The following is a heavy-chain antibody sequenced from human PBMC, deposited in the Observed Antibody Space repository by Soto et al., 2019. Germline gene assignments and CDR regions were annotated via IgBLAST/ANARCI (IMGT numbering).Heavy chain of an antibody. CDR2: IFSNDEK. J-gene: IGHJ5*02. CDR1: GFSLSNAGMG. CDR3: AQTEDGGRSRTPAGWFDA. D-gene: IGHD2-15*01. Sequence: QVTLKEPGPVLVKPTETLTLTCTVSGFSLSNAGMGVSWIRQPPGKALEWLAHIFSNDEKRFSTSLKNRLTISKDTSNSQVVLIMTNMDPVDTATYYCAQTEDGGRSRTPAGWFDAWGQGTLVTVSS. V-gene: IGHV2-26*01.